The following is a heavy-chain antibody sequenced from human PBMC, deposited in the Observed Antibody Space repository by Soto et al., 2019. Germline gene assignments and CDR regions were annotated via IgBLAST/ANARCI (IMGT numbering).Heavy chain of an antibody. D-gene: IGHD6-13*01. V-gene: IGHV1-46*01. J-gene: IGHJ4*02. CDR2: INPSGGST. CDR1: GYTFTNYY. CDR3: ARGLAAGDY. Sequence: QVQLVQSGAEVKNPGASVKVSCKAYGYTFTNYYINWVRQAPGQGLEWIAIINPSGGSTNYAQKFQGRVTLARDTFTNTVYMELSSLRSEDTAIYYCARGLAAGDYWGQGTLVTVSS.